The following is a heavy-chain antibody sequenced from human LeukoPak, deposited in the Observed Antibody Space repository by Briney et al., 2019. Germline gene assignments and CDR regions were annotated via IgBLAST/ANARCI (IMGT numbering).Heavy chain of an antibody. J-gene: IGHJ4*02. CDR3: AKEGFAIVVVPAASDY. V-gene: IGHV3-23*01. CDR2: ISGSGGST. D-gene: IGHD2-2*01. CDR1: GFTFSSYA. Sequence: GGFLRLSCAASGFTFSSYAMSWVRQAPGKGLEWVSAISGSGGSTYYADSVKGRFTISRDNSKNTLYLQMNSLRAEDTAVYYCAKEGFAIVVVPAASDYWGQGTLVTVSS.